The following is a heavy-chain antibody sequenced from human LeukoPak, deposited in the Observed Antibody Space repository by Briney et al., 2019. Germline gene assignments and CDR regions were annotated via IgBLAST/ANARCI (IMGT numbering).Heavy chain of an antibody. CDR1: GYSISSGYY. V-gene: IGHV4-38-2*02. CDR2: IYHSGST. D-gene: IGHD6-19*01. J-gene: IGHJ4*02. Sequence: PSETLSLTCTVSGYSISSGYYWGWIRQPPGKGLEWIGSIYHSGSTYYNPSLKSRVTISVDTSKNQFSLKLSSVTAADTAVYYCARDSGSGWYYWGQGTLVTVSS. CDR3: ARDSGSGWYY.